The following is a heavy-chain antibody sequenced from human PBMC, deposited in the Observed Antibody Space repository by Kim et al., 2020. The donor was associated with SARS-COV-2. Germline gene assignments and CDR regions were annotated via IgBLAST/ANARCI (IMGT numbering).Heavy chain of an antibody. D-gene: IGHD3-16*01. CDR1: GFTFSTYW. CDR3: ARGVTFGVIIRLYHYAMDV. CDR2: IKQDGSEQ. V-gene: IGHV3-7*05. Sequence: GGSLRLSCVASGFTFSTYWMTWVRQAPGKGLECVAYIKQDGSEQYYVDSVKGRFTISRDNGKNSVDLQMNSLRAEDTAVYFCARGVTFGVIIRLYHYAMDVWGQVTSVTVSS. J-gene: IGHJ6*02.